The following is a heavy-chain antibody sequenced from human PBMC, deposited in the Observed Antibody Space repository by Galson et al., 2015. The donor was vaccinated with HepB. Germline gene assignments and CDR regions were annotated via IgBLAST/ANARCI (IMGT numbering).Heavy chain of an antibody. CDR2: ISYDGMNK. Sequence: SLRLSCAASGFIFSDYAMYWVRQAPGKGLEWVAVISYDGMNKFVADSVKGRFTISRDNSKNTLYLQMNSLRPEDTAVYYCARGTGYTVTKHFDYWGQGTLVIVSS. CDR3: ARGTGYTVTKHFDY. V-gene: IGHV3-30*04. CDR1: GFIFSDYA. D-gene: IGHD4-17*01. J-gene: IGHJ4*02.